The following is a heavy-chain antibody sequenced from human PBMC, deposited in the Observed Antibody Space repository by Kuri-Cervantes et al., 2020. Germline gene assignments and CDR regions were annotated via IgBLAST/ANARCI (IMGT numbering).Heavy chain of an antibody. Sequence: SETLSLTCTVSGGSISSGGYYWSWVRQHPGKGLEWIGYIYYSGSTYYNPSLKSRVTIPVDTSKNQFSLKLSSVTAADTAVYYCARAVEGYDAFDIWGQGTMVTVSS. J-gene: IGHJ3*02. CDR1: GGSISSGGYY. CDR2: IYYSGST. V-gene: IGHV4-31*03. CDR3: ARAVEGYDAFDI. D-gene: IGHD2-15*01.